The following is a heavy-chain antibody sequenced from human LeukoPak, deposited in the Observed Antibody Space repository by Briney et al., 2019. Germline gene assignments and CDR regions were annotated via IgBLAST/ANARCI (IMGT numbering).Heavy chain of an antibody. CDR1: GYTFTSYD. Sequence: ASVKVSCKASGYTFTSYDINWVRQAPGQGLEWMGWISAYNGNTNYAQNLQGRVTMTTDTSTSTAYMELRSLTSDDAAVYYCARVSGYAFDIWGQGTLVTVSS. J-gene: IGHJ3*02. D-gene: IGHD3-10*01. V-gene: IGHV1-18*01. CDR2: ISAYNGNT. CDR3: ARVSGYAFDI.